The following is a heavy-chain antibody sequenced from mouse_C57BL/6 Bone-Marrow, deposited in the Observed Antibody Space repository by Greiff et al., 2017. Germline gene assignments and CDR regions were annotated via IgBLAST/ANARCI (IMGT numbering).Heavy chain of an antibody. CDR3: ARRDYSNLSIWYFDV. Sequence: QVQLQQSGAELARPGASVKLSCKASGYTFTSYGISWVKQRTGQGLEWIGEIYPRSGNTYYNEKFKGKATLTADKSSSTAYMELRSLTSEDSAVYFCARRDYSNLSIWYFDVWGTGTTVTVSS. CDR2: IYPRSGNT. J-gene: IGHJ1*03. D-gene: IGHD2-5*01. V-gene: IGHV1-81*01. CDR1: GYTFTSYG.